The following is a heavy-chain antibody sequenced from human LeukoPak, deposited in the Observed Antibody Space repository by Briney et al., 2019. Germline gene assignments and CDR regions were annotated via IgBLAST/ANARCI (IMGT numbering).Heavy chain of an antibody. CDR1: GGSISSSNW. CDR3: ARDYSLGDDYFDY. V-gene: IGHV4-4*02. J-gene: IGHJ4*02. CDR2: IYHSGST. Sequence: SETLSLTCAVSGGSISSSNWWSWVRQPPGKGLEWIGEIYHSGSTNYNPSLKSRVTISVDKSKNQFSLKLSSVTAADTAVYYCARDYSLGDDYFDYWGQGTLVTVSS. D-gene: IGHD3-16*02.